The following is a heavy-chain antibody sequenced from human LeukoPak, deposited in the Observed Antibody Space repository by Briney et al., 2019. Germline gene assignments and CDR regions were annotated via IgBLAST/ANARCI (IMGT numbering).Heavy chain of an antibody. CDR1: GGSISSSSYY. CDR3: ASRIGSNPW. CDR2: IYRTGNT. J-gene: IGHJ4*02. Sequence: SETLSLTCTVSGGSISSSSYYWGWIRQPPGKGLEWIGSIYRTGNTNYNPSLRSRVALSVDTSKNHFSLNLTSVTAADTAVYYCASRIGSNPWWGQGLLVTVSS. V-gene: IGHV4-39*02.